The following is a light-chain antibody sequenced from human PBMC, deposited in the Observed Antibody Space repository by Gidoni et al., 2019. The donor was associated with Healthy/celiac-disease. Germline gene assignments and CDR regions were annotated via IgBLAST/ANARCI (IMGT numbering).Light chain of an antibody. CDR3: QSYDSSLSGFWV. CDR1: SSNIGAGYD. V-gene: IGLV1-40*01. Sequence: QSVLTPPPSVSGAPGQRVPISCTGSSSNIGAGYDVHWYQQLPGTAPKLLIYGNSNRPSGVPDRFSGSKSGTSASLAITGLQAEDEADYYCQSYDSSLSGFWVFGGGTKLTVL. CDR2: GNS. J-gene: IGLJ3*02.